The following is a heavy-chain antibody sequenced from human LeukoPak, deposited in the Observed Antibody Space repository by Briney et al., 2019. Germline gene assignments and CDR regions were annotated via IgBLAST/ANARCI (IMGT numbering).Heavy chain of an antibody. V-gene: IGHV4-59*01. CDR3: ARGPKITIFGVVIRYYFDC. CDR1: GGSISNYY. D-gene: IGHD3-3*01. J-gene: IGHJ4*02. CDR2: IYYSGST. Sequence: SETLSLTCTVSGGSISNYYWNWIRQPPGKGLEWIGYIYYSGSTNYNPFLKSRVTFSLDTSKKQFSLKLSSVTAADTAVYYCARGPKITIFGVVIRYYFDCWGQGTLVTVSS.